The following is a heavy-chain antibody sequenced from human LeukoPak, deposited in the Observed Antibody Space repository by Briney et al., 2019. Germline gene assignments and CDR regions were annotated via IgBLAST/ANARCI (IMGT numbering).Heavy chain of an antibody. CDR2: ISWDGGST. V-gene: IGHV3-43*01. Sequence: PGGSLRLSCAASGFTFDDYTMHWVRQAPGKGLEWVSRISWDGGSTYYADSVKGRFTISRDNSKNSLYLQMNSLRTEDTALYYCAKDLTRSIAVAGTWGIFDYWGQGTLVTVSS. J-gene: IGHJ4*02. CDR3: AKDLTRSIAVAGTWGIFDY. D-gene: IGHD6-19*01. CDR1: GFTFDDYT.